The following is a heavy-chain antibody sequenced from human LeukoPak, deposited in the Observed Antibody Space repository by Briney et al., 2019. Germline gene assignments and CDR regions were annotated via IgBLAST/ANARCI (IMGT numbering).Heavy chain of an antibody. CDR1: GITFSSYS. J-gene: IGHJ4*02. V-gene: IGHV3-48*04. Sequence: GGSLRLSCAASGITFSSYSMNWVRQAPGKGLEWVSYISSSSSTIYYADSVKGRFTISRDNGKSSLFLQMNSLRAEDTALYYCAKGPSTWLDYWGQGTLVTVSS. D-gene: IGHD5-12*01. CDR3: AKGPSTWLDY. CDR2: ISSSSSTI.